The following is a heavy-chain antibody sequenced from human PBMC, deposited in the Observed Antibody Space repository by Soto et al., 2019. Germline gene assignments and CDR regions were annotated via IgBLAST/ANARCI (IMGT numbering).Heavy chain of an antibody. CDR2: ISAYNGST. CDR3: ARVGWRSGWPDLFAY. CDR1: GYTFTSYG. V-gene: IGHV1-18*01. D-gene: IGHD6-19*01. Sequence: QVQLVQSGAEVKKPGASVKVACKTSGYTFTSYGISWVRQAPGRGLEWMGWISAYNGSTNYAQKLHGRVTMTTDTSTSTASMELRSLRSDDTAVYYCARVGWRSGWPDLFAYWGQGTLVTVSS. J-gene: IGHJ4*02.